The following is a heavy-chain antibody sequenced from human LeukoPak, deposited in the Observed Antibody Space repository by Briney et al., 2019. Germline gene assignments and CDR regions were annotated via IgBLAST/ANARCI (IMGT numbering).Heavy chain of an antibody. CDR3: AKGRYDFWSGYLTD. CDR2: ISGSGGST. D-gene: IGHD3-3*01. CDR1: GFTFSSYA. J-gene: IGHJ4*02. Sequence: GGSLRLSCAASGFTFSSYAMSWVRQAPGKGLEWVSAISGSGGSTYYADSVKGRFTISRDNSKNTLYLQMNSLRAEDKAVYYCAKGRYDFWSGYLTDWGQGTLVTVSS. V-gene: IGHV3-23*01.